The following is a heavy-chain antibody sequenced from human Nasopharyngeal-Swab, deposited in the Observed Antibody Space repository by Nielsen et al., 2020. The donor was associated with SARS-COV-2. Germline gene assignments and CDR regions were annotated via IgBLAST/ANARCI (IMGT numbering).Heavy chain of an antibody. V-gene: IGHV3-74*01. J-gene: IGHJ4*02. Sequence: GGSLRLSCVASGVIFSKYWTHWVRQAPGKGLVWVSRVNQDGSRTDYAGSVRGRFTISRDNAKNTLYLQMNSLRVEDTAVYYCVKHQGSSSDQWGQGTLVTVSS. CDR2: VNQDGSRT. CDR1: GVIFSKYW. CDR3: VKHQGSSSDQ.